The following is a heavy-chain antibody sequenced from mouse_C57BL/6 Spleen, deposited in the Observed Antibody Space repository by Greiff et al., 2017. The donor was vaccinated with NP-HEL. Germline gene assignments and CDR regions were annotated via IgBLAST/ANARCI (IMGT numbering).Heavy chain of an antibody. CDR2: INYDGSST. D-gene: IGHD4-1*01. V-gene: IGHV5-16*01. CDR3: ARFLTGDWYFDV. J-gene: IGHJ1*03. Sequence: DVKLVESEGGLVQPGSSMKLSCTASGFTFSDYYMAWVRQVPEKGLEWVANINYDGSSTYYLDSLKSRFIISRDNAKNILYLQMSSLKSEDTATYYCARFLTGDWYFDVWGTGTTVTVSS. CDR1: GFTFSDYY.